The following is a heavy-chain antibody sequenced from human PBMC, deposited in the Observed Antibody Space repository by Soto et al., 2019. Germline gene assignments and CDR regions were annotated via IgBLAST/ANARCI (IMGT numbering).Heavy chain of an antibody. CDR1: GGSFSGYY. J-gene: IGHJ6*02. CDR3: ARGPHTATFYYYGMDV. D-gene: IGHD5-18*01. V-gene: IGHV4-34*01. Sequence: QVQLQQWGAGLLKPSETLSLTCAVYGGSFSGYYWSWIRQPPGKGLEWIGEINHSGSTNYNPSLKSRVTISXXTXKXXFSLKLSSVTAADTAVYYCARGPHTATFYYYGMDVWGQGTTVTVSS. CDR2: INHSGST.